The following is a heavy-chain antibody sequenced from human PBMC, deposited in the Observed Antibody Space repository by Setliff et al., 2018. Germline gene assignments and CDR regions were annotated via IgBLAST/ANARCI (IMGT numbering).Heavy chain of an antibody. CDR2: IIPILGIA. D-gene: IGHD5-18*01. V-gene: IGHV1-69*10. CDR1: GGTFSSYA. CDR3: ARNIGMGQRDYFDY. J-gene: IGHJ4*02. Sequence: ASVKVSCKASGGTFSSYAISWVRQAPGQGLEWMGGIIPILGIANYAQKFQGRVTITADKSTSTAYMELSSLRSEDTAVYYCARNIGMGQRDYFDYWGQGTVVTVSS.